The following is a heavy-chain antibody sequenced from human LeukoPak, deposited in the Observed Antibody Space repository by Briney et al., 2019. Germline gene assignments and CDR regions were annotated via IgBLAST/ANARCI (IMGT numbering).Heavy chain of an antibody. CDR1: DASISSDY. J-gene: IGHJ4*02. CDR2: IYYTGST. D-gene: IGHD3-22*01. V-gene: IGHV4-59*01. Sequence: ASETLSLTCSVTDASISSDYWSWIRQAPGKGLEWIGYIYYTGSTNYNPSLKSRVTISADTSMNQFSLKLKSVSAADTAVYYCARGSFDGSAYYYDYWGQGTLVTVSS. CDR3: ARGSFDGSAYYYDY.